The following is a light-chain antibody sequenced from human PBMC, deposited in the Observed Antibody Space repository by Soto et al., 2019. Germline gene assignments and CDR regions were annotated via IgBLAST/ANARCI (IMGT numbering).Light chain of an antibody. CDR2: DAS. CDR1: QGVGSY. J-gene: IGKJ4*01. V-gene: IGKV3-11*01. Sequence: EIVLTQSPATLSLSPGDRATLSCRASQGVGSYLAWYQQKPGQAPRLLIYDASSWATGIPARFRGSGSGTDFTLTISSLEPEDFAVYYCQQRSNWPLTFGGGTRVEI. CDR3: QQRSNWPLT.